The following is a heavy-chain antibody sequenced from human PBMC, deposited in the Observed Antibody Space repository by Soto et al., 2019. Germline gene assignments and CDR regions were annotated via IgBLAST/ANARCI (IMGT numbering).Heavy chain of an antibody. D-gene: IGHD3-16*01. V-gene: IGHV4-61*01. Sequence: PPETLALACTVSGGSVSNDNFYWSWIRQPPGKGLEWIGYVHSSGITNYNPSLKRRVTISVDTSRNQFSLRLSSVTAADTAVYYCARGLTMGQLPSHFYHWGQRTLVTVSS. CDR3: ARGLTMGQLPSHFYH. CDR2: VHSSGIT. J-gene: IGHJ5*02. CDR1: GGSVSNDNFY.